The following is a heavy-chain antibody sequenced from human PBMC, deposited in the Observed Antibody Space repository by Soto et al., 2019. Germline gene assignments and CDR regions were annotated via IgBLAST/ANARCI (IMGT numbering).Heavy chain of an antibody. V-gene: IGHV4-59*01. CDR2: IHYSGST. Sequence: QVQLQESGPGLVKPSETLSLTCTVSGGSISSYYWSWIRQSPGKGLEWIGYIHYSGSTKSIPSLKSRVTISVDTSRNQVSLKLSSVTAADSAVYFCARARYQLLHPYYYGMDVWGQGTTVTVSS. D-gene: IGHD2-2*01. J-gene: IGHJ6*02. CDR1: GGSISSYY. CDR3: ARARYQLLHPYYYGMDV.